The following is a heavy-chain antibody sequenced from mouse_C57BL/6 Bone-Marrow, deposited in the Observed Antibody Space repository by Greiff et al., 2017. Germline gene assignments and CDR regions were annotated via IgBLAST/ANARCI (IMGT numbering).Heavy chain of an antibody. CDR2: IYPRSGNT. CDR3: ARFEARAY. D-gene: IGHD3-2*02. Sequence: VQGVESGAELARPGASVKLSCKASGYTFTSYGISWVKQRTGQGLEWIGEIYPRSGNTYYNEKFKGKATLTADKSSSTAYMELRSLTSEDSAVYFCARFEARAYWGQGTLVTVSA. J-gene: IGHJ3*01. CDR1: GYTFTSYG. V-gene: IGHV1-81*01.